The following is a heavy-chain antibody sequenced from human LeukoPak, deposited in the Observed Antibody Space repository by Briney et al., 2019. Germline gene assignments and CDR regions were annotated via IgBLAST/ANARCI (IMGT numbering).Heavy chain of an antibody. D-gene: IGHD3-22*01. CDR2: IYTSGST. CDR1: GGSISSGSYY. Sequence: SETLSLTCTVSGGSISSGSYYWSWIRQPAGKGLEWIGRIYTSGSTNYNPSLKSRVTISVDTSKNRFSLKLSSVTAADTAVYYCASAINYDSSGYYPGGIDYWGQGTLVTVSS. V-gene: IGHV4-61*02. CDR3: ASAINYDSSGYYPGGIDY. J-gene: IGHJ4*02.